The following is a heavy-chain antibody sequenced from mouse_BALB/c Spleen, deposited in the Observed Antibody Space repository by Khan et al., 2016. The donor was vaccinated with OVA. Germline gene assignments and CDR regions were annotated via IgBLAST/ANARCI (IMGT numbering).Heavy chain of an antibody. Sequence: LQQPGPELVKPGASVKISCKASGYTFTDYYIKWVKQKSGQGLECIGWTYLGRGNTKHNEKLKDKATLTVDTSTTTAYMYLSSLTSDDSAVYFCARWNYCGSTSGFDYWGQGTLITVSA. CDR1: GYTFTDYY. V-gene: IGHV1-84*01. J-gene: IGHJ3*01. CDR2: TYLGRGNT. D-gene: IGHD1-1*01. CDR3: ARWNYCGSTSGFDY.